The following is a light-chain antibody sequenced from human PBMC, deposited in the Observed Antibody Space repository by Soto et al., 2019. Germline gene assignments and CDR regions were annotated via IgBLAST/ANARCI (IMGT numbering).Light chain of an antibody. CDR2: EGS. J-gene: IGLJ2*01. Sequence: QSVLTQPASVSGSPGQSITISCTGTSSDVGSYNLVSWYQQHPGKAPKLMIYEGSKRPSGVSNRFSGSKSGNTASLTISGLKAEDEVDYYCCSYAGSSTHVVFGGGTKLTVL. CDR1: SSDVGSYNL. CDR3: CSYAGSSTHVV. V-gene: IGLV2-23*01.